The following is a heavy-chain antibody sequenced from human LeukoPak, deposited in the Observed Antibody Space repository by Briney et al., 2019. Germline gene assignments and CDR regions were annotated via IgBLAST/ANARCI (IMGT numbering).Heavy chain of an antibody. D-gene: IGHD6-13*01. CDR1: GYTFTGYY. J-gene: IGHJ4*02. CDR3: ARVSGWLRSFDY. V-gene: IGHV1-2*02. CDR2: INPNSGGT. Sequence: ASVKVSCKASGYTFTGYYMHWVRQAPGQGLEWMGWINPNSGGTNYAQKFQGRVTMTRDTSISTAYMELSRLRSDDTAVYYCARVSGWLRSFDYWGQGTLVTVSS.